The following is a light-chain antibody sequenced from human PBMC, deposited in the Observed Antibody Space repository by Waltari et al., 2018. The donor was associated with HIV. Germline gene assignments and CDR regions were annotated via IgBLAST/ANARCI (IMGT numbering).Light chain of an antibody. V-gene: IGLV2-23*02. CDR1: WSDIGSYDL. J-gene: IGLJ3*02. CDR2: DVN. Sequence: QSALTQPASVSGSPGQSITLSCSGTWSDIGSYDLVSWYQHFPGKAPKRILYDVNERPSGVSPRYSGSKSGNTASLVISGLQSEDEADYYCCSYAGSGTFVVFGGGTRLTV. CDR3: CSYAGSGTFVV.